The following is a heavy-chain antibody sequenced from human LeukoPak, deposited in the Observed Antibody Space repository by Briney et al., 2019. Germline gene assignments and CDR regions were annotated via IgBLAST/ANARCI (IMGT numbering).Heavy chain of an antibody. CDR2: IIPILGRA. D-gene: IGHD6-19*01. Sequence: ASVKVSCKASGGTFSSYAISWVRQAPGQGLEWMGRIIPILGRANYAQKFQGRVTITADKSTSTAYMELSSLSSEDTAVYYCARDSIRSSGWYEDYYYGMDIWGQGTTVTVSS. CDR1: GGTFSSYA. J-gene: IGHJ6*02. V-gene: IGHV1-69*04. CDR3: ARDSIRSSGWYEDYYYGMDI.